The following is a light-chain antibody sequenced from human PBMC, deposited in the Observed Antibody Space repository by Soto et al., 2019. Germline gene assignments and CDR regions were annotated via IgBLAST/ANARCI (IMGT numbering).Light chain of an antibody. Sequence: EVVMTQSPGTLSVSPGERATLSCRASQSLNNNLAWYQQKPGQAPRLLIYDASTRATGVPARFSGSGSGTEFTLTISSRQSEDFAVYYCQQNNYLPPLTFGGGTKVEI. V-gene: IGKV3-15*01. J-gene: IGKJ4*01. CDR2: DAS. CDR3: QQNNYLPPLT. CDR1: QSLNNN.